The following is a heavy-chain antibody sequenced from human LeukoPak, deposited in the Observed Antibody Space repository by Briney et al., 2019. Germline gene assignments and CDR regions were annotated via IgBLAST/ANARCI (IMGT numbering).Heavy chain of an antibody. CDR3: ARVGDSSGYYPYYFDY. V-gene: IGHV4-4*07. Sequence: SETLSLTCTVSGGSISTFYWSWIRQPAGKGLEWIGRIHTSGSTNYNPSLKSRVTISVDTSKNQFSLKLSSVTAADTAVYYCARVGDSSGYYPYYFDYWGQGTLVTVSS. CDR2: IHTSGST. J-gene: IGHJ4*02. D-gene: IGHD3-22*01. CDR1: GGSISTFY.